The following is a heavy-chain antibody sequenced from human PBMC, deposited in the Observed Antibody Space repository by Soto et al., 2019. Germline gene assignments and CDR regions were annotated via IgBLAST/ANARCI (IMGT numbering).Heavy chain of an antibody. Sequence: ASVKVSCKASGYTFTSYYMHWVRQAPGQGLEWMGIINPSGGSTSYAQKFQGRVTMTRDTSTSTVYMELSSLRSEDTAVYYCARGQGFWSGYRTAHPYYYYMDVWGKGTTVTVSS. CDR2: INPSGGST. D-gene: IGHD3-3*01. CDR1: GYTFTSYY. V-gene: IGHV1-46*03. CDR3: ARGQGFWSGYRTAHPYYYYMDV. J-gene: IGHJ6*03.